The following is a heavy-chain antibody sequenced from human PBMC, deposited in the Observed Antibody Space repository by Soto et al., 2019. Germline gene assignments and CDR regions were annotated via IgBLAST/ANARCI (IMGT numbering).Heavy chain of an antibody. V-gene: IGHV4-59*01. CDR3: ARTGLREEYYFDS. J-gene: IGHJ4*02. CDR1: GGSISRYY. Sequence: SETLSLTCTVSGGSISRYYWNWIRQSPGKGLEWIGYIYYSGSTKYNPSLKSRVTISIDTSKTHFSLDLNSVTAADTAVYYCARTGLREEYYFDSWGQGTLVTVSS. D-gene: IGHD2-8*01. CDR2: IYYSGST.